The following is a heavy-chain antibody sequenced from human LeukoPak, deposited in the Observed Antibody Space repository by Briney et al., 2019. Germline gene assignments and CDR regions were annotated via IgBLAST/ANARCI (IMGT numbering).Heavy chain of an antibody. V-gene: IGHV3-7*01. J-gene: IGHJ4*02. CDR3: AREWTYSSGWSASGY. D-gene: IGHD6-19*01. CDR1: GFTFSTYW. CDR2: IMEDGSEK. Sequence: GGSLRLSCAASGFTFSTYWMTWVRQAPGKGLEWVASIMEDGSEKYYVDSVKGRFTISRDNSKSTLYLQMNSLRPEDTGFYYCAREWTYSSGWSASGYWGQGTLVTVSS.